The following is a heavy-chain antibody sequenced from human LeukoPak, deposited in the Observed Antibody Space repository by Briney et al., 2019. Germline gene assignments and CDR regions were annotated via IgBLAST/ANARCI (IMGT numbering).Heavy chain of an antibody. J-gene: IGHJ4*02. Sequence: GGSLRLSCAASGFTFSTYAMSWVRQAPGKGLEWVSGISVIVDTTYYVDSVKGRFTVSRDDSKNTLSLQMNSLRAEDTATYYCAKVIMSYCSSASCYSFDYWGQGTLVTVSS. CDR3: AKVIMSYCSSASCYSFDY. CDR2: ISVIVDTT. V-gene: IGHV3-23*01. CDR1: GFTFSTYA. D-gene: IGHD2-2*01.